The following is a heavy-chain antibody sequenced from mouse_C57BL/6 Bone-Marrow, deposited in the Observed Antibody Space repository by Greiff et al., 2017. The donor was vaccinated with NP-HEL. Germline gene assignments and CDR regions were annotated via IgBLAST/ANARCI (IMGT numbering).Heavy chain of an antibody. CDR1: GYSFTGYF. V-gene: IGHV1-20*01. CDR3: ARSRAYFAV. D-gene: IGHD3-1*01. CDR2: INPYNGDT. Sequence: EVQLQQSGPELVKPGDSVKISCKASGYSFTGYFMNWVMQSHGKSLEWIGRINPYNGDTFYNQKFKGNATLTVDKSSSTAHMELRSLTSEDSSVYYCARSRAYFAVWGTGTTVTVSS. J-gene: IGHJ1*03.